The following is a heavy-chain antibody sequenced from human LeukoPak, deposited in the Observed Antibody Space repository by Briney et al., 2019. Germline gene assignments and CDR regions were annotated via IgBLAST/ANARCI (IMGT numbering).Heavy chain of an antibody. V-gene: IGHV3-23*01. CDR1: GFTFSSYA. CDR2: ISGSGGST. CDR3: AKVFRIATTWFDP. Sequence: GGSLRLSCAASGFTFSSYAMSWVRQAPGKGLEWVSAISGSGGSTYYADSVKGRFTISRDNSKNTLYQKMNSLRTEDRAIYYCAKVFRIATTWFDPWGKGTLVTVSS. D-gene: IGHD6-13*01. J-gene: IGHJ5*02.